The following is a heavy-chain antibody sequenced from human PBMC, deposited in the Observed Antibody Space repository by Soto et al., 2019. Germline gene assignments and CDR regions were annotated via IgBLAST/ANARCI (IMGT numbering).Heavy chain of an antibody. CDR3: AKAPTEGPYDFWSGLGVENYMDV. D-gene: IGHD3-3*01. V-gene: IGHV3-23*01. Sequence: GGSLRLSCAASGFTFSSYAMSWVRQAPGKGLEWVSAISGSGGSTYYADSLKGRFTISRDNSKNTLYLQMNSLRAEDTAVYYCAKAPTEGPYDFWSGLGVENYMDVWGKGTTVTVSS. J-gene: IGHJ6*03. CDR2: ISGSGGST. CDR1: GFTFSSYA.